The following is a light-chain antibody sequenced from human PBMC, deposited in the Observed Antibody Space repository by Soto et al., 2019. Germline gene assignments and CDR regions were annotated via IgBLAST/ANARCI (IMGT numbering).Light chain of an antibody. J-gene: IGLJ1*01. CDR1: SYNIGSNT. Sequence: QSVLTQPPSASGTPGQRVTISCSGSSYNIGSNTVNWYQHLPGTAPKLLIYGNGNRPSGIPDRFSGSKSGTSASLAITGLQAEDEADYYCQSYDTSLSGSEVFGTGTKVTVL. CDR2: GNG. V-gene: IGLV1-40*01. CDR3: QSYDTSLSGSEV.